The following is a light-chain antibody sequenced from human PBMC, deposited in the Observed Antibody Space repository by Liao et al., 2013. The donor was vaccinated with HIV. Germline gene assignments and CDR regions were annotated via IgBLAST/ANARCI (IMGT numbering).Light chain of an antibody. CDR3: QAWDRDTAI. CDR1: DIGSKT. CDR2: QDT. Sequence: SYELTQPPSVSMAPGKTATITCGGNDIGSKTVHWYQQKPGQSPLLVIYQDTHRPSGIPERFSGSNSGNTATLTISGTQPMDEADYYCQAWDRDTAIFGGGTKLTVL. J-gene: IGLJ2*01. V-gene: IGLV3-21*01.